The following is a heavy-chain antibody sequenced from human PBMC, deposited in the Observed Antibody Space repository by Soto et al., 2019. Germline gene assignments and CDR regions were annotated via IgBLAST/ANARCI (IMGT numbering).Heavy chain of an antibody. CDR3: PRGRYGDYSLVGGGDYNGMDV. J-gene: IGHJ6*02. V-gene: IGHV3-30-3*01. D-gene: IGHD4-17*01. CDR1: GFTLSSYA. CDR2: ISYDGSNK. Sequence: QVQLVESGGGVVQPGRSLRVSCAASGFTLSSYAMHWVRQAPGKGLEWVAVISYDGSNKYYADSVKGRFTISRDSSKNTLYLQMNSLRAEDTAVYYCPRGRYGDYSLVGGGDYNGMDVWGQGTTVTVSS.